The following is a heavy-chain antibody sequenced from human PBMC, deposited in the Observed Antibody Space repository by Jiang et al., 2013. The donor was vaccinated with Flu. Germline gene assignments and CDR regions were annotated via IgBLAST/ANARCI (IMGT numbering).Heavy chain of an antibody. CDR1: GYTFTSYA. CDR3: ARRFLEWVKIKGDAFDI. Sequence: QSGAEVKKPGASVKVSCKASGYTFTSYAMHWVRQAPGQRLEWMGWINAGNGNTKYSQKFQGRVTITRDTSASTAYMELSSLRSEDTAVYYCARRFLEWVKIKGDAFDIWGQGTMVTVSS. J-gene: IGHJ3*02. V-gene: IGHV1-3*01. CDR2: INAGNGNT. D-gene: IGHD3-3*01.